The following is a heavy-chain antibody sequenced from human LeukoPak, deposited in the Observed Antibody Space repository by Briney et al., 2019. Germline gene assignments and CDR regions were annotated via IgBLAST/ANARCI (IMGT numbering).Heavy chain of an antibody. CDR1: GGSISSGGYY. CDR3: ARGLAPYSSSSDGHWLDP. D-gene: IGHD6-6*01. J-gene: IGHJ5*02. V-gene: IGHV4-31*03. CDR2: IYYSGST. Sequence: SQTLSLTCTVSGGSISSGGYYWSWIRQHPGKGLEWIGYIYYSGSTYYNPSLKSRVTISVDTSKNQFSLKLSSVTAADTAVYYCARGLAPYSSSSDGHWLDPWGQGTLVTVSS.